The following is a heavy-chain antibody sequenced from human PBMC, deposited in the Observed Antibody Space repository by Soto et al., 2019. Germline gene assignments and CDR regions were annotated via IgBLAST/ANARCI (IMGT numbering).Heavy chain of an antibody. CDR2: IIPIFGTA. CDR1: GGTFSSYA. D-gene: IGHD4-17*01. CDR3: PRGYGDYVFEYYYYGMDV. J-gene: IGHJ6*02. Sequence: QVQLVQSGAEVKKPGSSVKVSGKASGGTFSSYAISWVRQAPGQGLEWMGGIIPIFGTANYAQKFQGRVTITADESTSTAYMELSSLRSEDTAVYYCPRGYGDYVFEYYYYGMDVWGQGTTVTVSS. V-gene: IGHV1-69*01.